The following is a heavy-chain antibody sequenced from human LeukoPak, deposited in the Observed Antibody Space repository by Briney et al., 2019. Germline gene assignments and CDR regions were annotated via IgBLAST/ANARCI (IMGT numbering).Heavy chain of an antibody. V-gene: IGHV4-39*01. D-gene: IGHD6-13*01. Sequence: SETLSLTCTVSGGSISSSSYSWGWIRQPPGKGLEWIGSIYYSGSTYYNPSLKSRVTISVDTSKNQFSLKLSSVTAADTAVYYCARHSSSWCYFDYWGQGTLVTVSS. CDR1: GGSISSSSYS. CDR2: IYYSGST. CDR3: ARHSSSWCYFDY. J-gene: IGHJ4*02.